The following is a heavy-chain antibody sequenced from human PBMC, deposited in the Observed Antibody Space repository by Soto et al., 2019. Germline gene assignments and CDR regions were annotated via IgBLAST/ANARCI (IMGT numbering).Heavy chain of an antibody. CDR1: GFTVSSNY. Sequence: EVQLVESGGGLVQPGGSLRLSCAASGFTVSSNYMSWVRQTPGKGLEWVSVIYSGGSTYYADSVKGRFTISRDNSKNTLYLQMNSLRAEDTAVYYCARDPGRSYGPDWGQGTLVTVSS. D-gene: IGHD1-26*01. CDR3: ARDPGRSYGPD. J-gene: IGHJ4*02. V-gene: IGHV3-66*01. CDR2: IYSGGST.